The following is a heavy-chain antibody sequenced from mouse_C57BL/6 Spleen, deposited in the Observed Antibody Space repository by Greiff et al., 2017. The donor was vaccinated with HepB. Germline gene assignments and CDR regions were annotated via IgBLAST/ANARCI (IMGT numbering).Heavy chain of an antibody. Sequence: QVQLKQSGPGLVQPSQSLSITCTVSGFSLTSYGVHWVRQSPGKGLEWLGVIRSGGSTDYNAAFMSRLSITQDNSKIQCIFKMNSLQADDTAIYYCAKEGYGSYFDYWGQGTTLTVSS. CDR3: AKEGYGSYFDY. J-gene: IGHJ2*01. CDR2: IRSGGST. V-gene: IGHV2-5*01. D-gene: IGHD1-1*01. CDR1: GFSLTSYG.